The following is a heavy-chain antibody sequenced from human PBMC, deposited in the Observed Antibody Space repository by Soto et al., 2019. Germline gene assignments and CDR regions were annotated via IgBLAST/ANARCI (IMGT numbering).Heavy chain of an antibody. CDR1: GFTFSSYA. J-gene: IGHJ4*02. Sequence: LRLSCAASGFTFSSYAMHWVRQAPGKGLEWVAVISYDGSNKYYADSVKGRFTISRDNSKNTLYLQMNSLRAEDTAVYYCAREEFYRFDYWGQGTLVTVSS. D-gene: IGHD3-10*01. CDR2: ISYDGSNK. V-gene: IGHV3-30-3*01. CDR3: AREEFYRFDY.